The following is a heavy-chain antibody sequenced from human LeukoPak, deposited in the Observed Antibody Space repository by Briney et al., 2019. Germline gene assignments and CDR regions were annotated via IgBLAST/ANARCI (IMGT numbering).Heavy chain of an antibody. Sequence: ASVKVSCKASGGTFSSYAISWVRQAPGQGLEWMGRIIPIFGTANYAQKFQGRVTITTDESTSTAYMELSSLRSEDTAVYYCARGGYSYGYSFDYWGQGTLVTVSS. V-gene: IGHV1-69*05. CDR3: ARGGYSYGYSFDY. D-gene: IGHD5-18*01. CDR1: GGTFSSYA. CDR2: IIPIFGTA. J-gene: IGHJ4*02.